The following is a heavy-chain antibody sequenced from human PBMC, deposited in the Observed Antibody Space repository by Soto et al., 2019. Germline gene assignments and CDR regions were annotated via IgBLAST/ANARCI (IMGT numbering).Heavy chain of an antibody. CDR1: GFTFSSYA. Sequence: QVQLVESGGGVVQPGRSLRLSCAASGFTFSSYAMHWVHQAPGKGLEWVAVISYDGSNKYYADSVKGRFTISRDNSKNTLYLQMNSLRAEDTAVYYCARDRRIAAAGIGSYYGMDVWGQGTAVTVSS. CDR2: ISYDGSNK. CDR3: ARDRRIAAAGIGSYYGMDV. J-gene: IGHJ6*02. D-gene: IGHD6-13*01. V-gene: IGHV3-30-3*01.